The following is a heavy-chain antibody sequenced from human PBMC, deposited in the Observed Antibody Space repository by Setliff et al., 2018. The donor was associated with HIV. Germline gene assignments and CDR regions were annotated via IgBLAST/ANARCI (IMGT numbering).Heavy chain of an antibody. J-gene: IGHJ4*02. CDR3: AEGYNADWYFFDY. CDR2: ISGLSNVR. D-gene: IGHD1-20*01. CDR1: GFTFSNYV. V-gene: IGHV3-23*01. Sequence: LRLSCAASGFTFSNYVMTWVRQAPGKGLEWVSAISGLSNVRNYADSVKGRFTISRDNSKNTLFLQVSSLRADDTAVYYCAEGYNADWYFFDYWGQGTLVTVS.